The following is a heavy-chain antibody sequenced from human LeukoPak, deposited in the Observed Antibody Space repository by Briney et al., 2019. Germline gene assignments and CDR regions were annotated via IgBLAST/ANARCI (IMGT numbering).Heavy chain of an antibody. CDR3: ARSIGYCSSTSCPNWFDP. J-gene: IGHJ5*02. CDR2: IYPGDSDT. Sequence: GESLKISCKGSGYSFTSYWIGWVRQMPGKGLEWMGIIYPGDSDTRYSPSFQGHVTISADKSISTAYLQWSSLKASDTAMYYCARSIGYCSSTSCPNWFDPWGQGTLVTVSS. V-gene: IGHV5-51*01. D-gene: IGHD2-2*01. CDR1: GYSFTSYW.